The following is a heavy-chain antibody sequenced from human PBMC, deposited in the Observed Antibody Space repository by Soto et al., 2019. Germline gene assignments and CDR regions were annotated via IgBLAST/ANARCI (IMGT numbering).Heavy chain of an antibody. CDR1: GYTFNIFL. V-gene: IGHV5-10-1*01. J-gene: IGHJ5*02. D-gene: IGHD2-2*01. Sequence: PGESLKIYFTGFGYTFNIFLISWVRQMPVRGLEWVGRIDPRDSYTSYSPSFQSHVTISADKSISAVYLQWGSLKASDTAMYYCARLYCSSSTWDRWFDPWGQRTLFTVSS. CDR3: ARLYCSSSTWDRWFDP. CDR2: IDPRDSYT.